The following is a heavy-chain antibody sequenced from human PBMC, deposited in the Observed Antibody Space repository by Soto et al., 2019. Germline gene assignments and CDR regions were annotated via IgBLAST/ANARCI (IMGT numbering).Heavy chain of an antibody. CDR2: INSGHNPI. V-gene: IGHV3-48*02. D-gene: IGHD1-7*01. CDR3: ARTGANVGLDV. CDR1: GFTFSAYT. J-gene: IGHJ6*02. Sequence: PGESLKISCAGSGFTFSAYTMNWVRQAPGKGLEWVSYINSGHNPIYYADSVKGRFTISRDDAKSSLYLQMNSLRDEDTAVYYCARTGANVGLDVWGQGTTVTVSS.